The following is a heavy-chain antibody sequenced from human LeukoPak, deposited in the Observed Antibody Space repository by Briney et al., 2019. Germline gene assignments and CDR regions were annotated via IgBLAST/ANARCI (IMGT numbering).Heavy chain of an antibody. D-gene: IGHD6-6*01. J-gene: IGHJ6*02. V-gene: IGHV4-59*08. CDR3: ARLDGAAPLPQTPADYYYGMDV. CDR2: IYYSGST. Sequence: SEILSLTCTVSGGSISSYYWSWIRQPPGKGLEWIGYIYYSGSTNYNPSLKSRVTISVDTSKNQFSLKLSSVTAADTAVYYCARLDGAAPLPQTPADYYYGMDVWGQGTTVTVSS. CDR1: GGSISSYY.